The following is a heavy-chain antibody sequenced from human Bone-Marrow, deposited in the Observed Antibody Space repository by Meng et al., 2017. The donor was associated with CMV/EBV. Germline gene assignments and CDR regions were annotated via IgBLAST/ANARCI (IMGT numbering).Heavy chain of an antibody. Sequence: SSAAAGSIASSNYMSWVRPAPGKGLEWVSVIYSGGSTNYADSVRGRFTISRDNSKNTLYLQMNSLRAQDTAVYYCERESAHLRAFDIWGQGTMVTVSS. CDR2: IYSGGST. D-gene: IGHD3-3*01. V-gene: IGHV3-53*01. CDR1: GSIASSNY. J-gene: IGHJ3*02. CDR3: ERESAHLRAFDI.